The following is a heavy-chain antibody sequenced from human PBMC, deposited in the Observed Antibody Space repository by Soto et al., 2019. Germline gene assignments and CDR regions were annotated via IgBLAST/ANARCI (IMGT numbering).Heavy chain of an antibody. CDR2: INDRGSI. CDR1: GGSFSGYY. CDR3: ARESHDILTGPPWGCYFDL. D-gene: IGHD3-9*01. Sequence: QVQLQQWGAGPLRPLETLSLTCGVSGGSFSGYYWAWIRQSPGKGLEWIGEINDRGSINYNPSLKSRVSISVDTSKNHYSLNLRSVTAADTAVYYCARESHDILTGPPWGCYFDLWGRGTLVTVSS. V-gene: IGHV4-34*01. J-gene: IGHJ2*01.